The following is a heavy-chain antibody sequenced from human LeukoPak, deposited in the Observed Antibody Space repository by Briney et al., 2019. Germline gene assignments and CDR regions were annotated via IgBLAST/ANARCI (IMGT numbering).Heavy chain of an antibody. D-gene: IGHD1-7*01. Sequence: SETLSLTCAVYGGSFSNCYWSWIRQPPGKGLEWIGEINDSGRTNYNPSLMSRVTVSVDTSKNQFSLRLTSVTATDTAVYYCARRWNYGRNYYIDVWGNGATVSVSS. CDR1: GGSFSNCY. J-gene: IGHJ6*03. CDR2: INDSGRT. V-gene: IGHV4-34*01. CDR3: ARRWNYGRNYYIDV.